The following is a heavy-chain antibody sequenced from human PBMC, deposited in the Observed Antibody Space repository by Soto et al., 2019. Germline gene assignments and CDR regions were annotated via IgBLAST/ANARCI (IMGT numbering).Heavy chain of an antibody. Sequence: SETLSLTCAVFGGSVNSGNYYWSWIRQPPGKGLEWIGEMSHSGGTHFNPSLKSRVTISVDTSKNQFSLKMSSVTAADTALYYCARVERGTATSVVDAFDIWGPGTMVTVSS. D-gene: IGHD1-1*01. J-gene: IGHJ3*02. V-gene: IGHV4-61*01. CDR1: GGSVNSGNYY. CDR2: MSHSGGT. CDR3: ARVERGTATSVVDAFDI.